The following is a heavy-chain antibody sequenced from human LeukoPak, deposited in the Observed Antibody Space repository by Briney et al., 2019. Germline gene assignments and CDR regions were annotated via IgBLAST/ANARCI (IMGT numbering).Heavy chain of an antibody. J-gene: IGHJ4*02. D-gene: IGHD1-14*01. CDR3: ARETGGFDC. CDR1: GFTFSSYA. V-gene: IGHV3-23*01. CDR2: ISGSGGST. Sequence: GGSLRLSCAASGFTFSSYALSWFRQAPGKGLEWVSAISGSGGSTYYADSVKGRFTISRDNSKNTLYLQMNSLRVEDTAVYYCARETGGFDCWGQGTLVTVSS.